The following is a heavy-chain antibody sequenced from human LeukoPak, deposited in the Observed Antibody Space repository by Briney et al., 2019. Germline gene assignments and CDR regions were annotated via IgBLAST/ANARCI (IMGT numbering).Heavy chain of an antibody. CDR3: AKELPRGRYSYVRYYFDY. V-gene: IGHV3-23*01. CDR2: ISGSGGST. CDR1: GFTFSSYA. Sequence: PGGSLRLSCAASGFTFSSYAMSWVRQAPGKGLEWVSAISGSGGSTYYADSVKGRFTISRGNSKNTLYLQMNSLRAEDTAVYYCAKELPRGRYSYVRYYFDYWGQGTLVTVSS. J-gene: IGHJ4*02. D-gene: IGHD5-18*01.